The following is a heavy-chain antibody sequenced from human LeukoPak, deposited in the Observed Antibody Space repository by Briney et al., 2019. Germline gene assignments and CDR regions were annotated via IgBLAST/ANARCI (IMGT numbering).Heavy chain of an antibody. Sequence: GGSLRLSCAASGFTFSSYAMSWVRQAPGKGLEWASAISGSGGSTYYADSVKGRFTISRDNSKNTLYLQMNSLRAEDTAVYYCAKRRGLELLYYYYMDVWGKGTTVTVSS. D-gene: IGHD1-7*01. CDR2: ISGSGGST. CDR3: AKRRGLELLYYYYMDV. J-gene: IGHJ6*03. V-gene: IGHV3-23*01. CDR1: GFTFSSYA.